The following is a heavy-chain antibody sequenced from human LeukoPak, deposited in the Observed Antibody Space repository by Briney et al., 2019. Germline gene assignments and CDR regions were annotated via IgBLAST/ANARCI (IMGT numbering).Heavy chain of an antibody. Sequence: GASVKVSCKASGYTFTSYAISWVRQAPGQGLEWMGRIIPILGIANYAQKFQGRVTITADKSTSTAYMELSSLRSEDTAVYYCALLHDSDYYGMDVWGQGTTVTVSS. J-gene: IGHJ6*02. CDR3: ALLHDSDYYGMDV. CDR2: IIPILGIA. D-gene: IGHD1-26*01. V-gene: IGHV1-69*04. CDR1: GYTFTSYA.